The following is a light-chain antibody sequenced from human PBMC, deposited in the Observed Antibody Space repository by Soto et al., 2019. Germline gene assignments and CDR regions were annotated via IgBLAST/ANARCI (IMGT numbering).Light chain of an antibody. CDR1: KSILYSPNNKSY. CDR3: QQYYSSPFT. J-gene: IGKJ3*01. V-gene: IGKV4-1*01. Sequence: DIVMTQSPDSLAVSLGERATINCRSSKSILYSPNNKSYLAWYQQKSGQPPKLLIYWTSTRESGVPDRFSGSGSGTDFTLTISSLQAEDVAVYYCQQYYSSPFTFGPGTNVDVK. CDR2: WTS.